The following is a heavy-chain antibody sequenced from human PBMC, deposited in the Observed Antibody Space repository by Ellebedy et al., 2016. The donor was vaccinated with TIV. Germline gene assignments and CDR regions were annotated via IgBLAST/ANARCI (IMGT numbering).Heavy chain of an antibody. D-gene: IGHD2-15*01. J-gene: IGHJ5*02. Sequence: GGSLRLSXAASGFSFSDSYMSWIRQAPGKGLEWVSYISSGGTTIHYADSVKGRFTISRDNAKNSLYLQMNSLRAEDTAVYYCAKVVKGSLDPWGQGTLVTVSS. CDR2: ISSGGTTI. CDR1: GFSFSDSY. CDR3: AKVVKGSLDP. V-gene: IGHV3-11*01.